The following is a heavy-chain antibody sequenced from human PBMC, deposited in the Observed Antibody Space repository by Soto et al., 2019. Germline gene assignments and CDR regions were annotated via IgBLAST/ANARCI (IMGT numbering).Heavy chain of an antibody. CDR1: GGSVSSGSYY. D-gene: IGHD1-26*01. Sequence: SETLSLTCTVSGGSVSSGSYYWSWIRQPPGKGLEWIGYIYYSGSTNYNPSLKSRVTISVDTSKNQFSLKLSSVTAADTAVYYCARGGGSYYAFDIWGQGTMVTVSS. J-gene: IGHJ3*02. CDR2: IYYSGST. V-gene: IGHV4-61*01. CDR3: ARGGGSYYAFDI.